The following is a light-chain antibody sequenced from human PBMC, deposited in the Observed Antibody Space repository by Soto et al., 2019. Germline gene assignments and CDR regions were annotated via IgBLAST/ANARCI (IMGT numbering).Light chain of an antibody. V-gene: IGKV3-20*01. CDR2: DAS. Sequence: ASQSVSRNLAWYQQKPGQTPRXLILDASARATGVPARFIVSRSGTDCSLTISRLEPEDVTVYYCQQYGRSPLTIAGGTKVDIK. CDR1: QSVSRN. CDR3: QQYGRSPLT. J-gene: IGKJ4*01.